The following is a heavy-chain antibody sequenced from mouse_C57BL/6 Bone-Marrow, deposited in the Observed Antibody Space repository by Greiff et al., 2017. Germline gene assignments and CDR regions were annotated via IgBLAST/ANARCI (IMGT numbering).Heavy chain of an antibody. CDR1: GFTFSSYA. J-gene: IGHJ1*03. CDR3: ARGWGYFDV. V-gene: IGHV5-4*01. D-gene: IGHD4-1*01. CDR2: ISDGGSYT. Sequence: EVQRVESGGGLVKPGGSLKLSCAASGFTFSSYAMSWVRQTPEKRLEWVATISDGGSYTYYPDNVKGRFTISRDNAKNNLDLQMSHLKSEDTAMYYCARGWGYFDVWGTGTTVTVSS.